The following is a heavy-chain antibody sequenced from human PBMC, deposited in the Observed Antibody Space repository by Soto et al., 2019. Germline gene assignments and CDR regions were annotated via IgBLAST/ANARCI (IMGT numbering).Heavy chain of an antibody. V-gene: IGHV4-59*01. CDR3: ARTTVTTPDYYYYYMDV. J-gene: IGHJ6*03. CDR1: GGSISSYY. CDR2: IYYSGST. D-gene: IGHD4-17*01. Sequence: PSETLSLTCTVSGGSISSYYWSWIRQPPGKGLEWIGYIYYSGSTNYNPSLKSRVTISVDTSKNQFSLKLSSVTAADTAVYYCARTTVTTPDYYYYYMDVWGKGTTVTVSS.